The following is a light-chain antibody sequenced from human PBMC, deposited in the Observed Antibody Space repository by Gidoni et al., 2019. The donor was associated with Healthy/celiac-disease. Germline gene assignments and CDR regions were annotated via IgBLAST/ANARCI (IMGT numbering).Light chain of an antibody. J-gene: IGKJ3*01. CDR1: QRVSSSY. Sequence: IVLTQSAGTLSLSPGERATLSCRASQRVSSSYLAWYQQKPGQSPRLLIYGASSRATGIPDRFSGSGSGTDFTLTISRLEPEDFAVYYCQQYGSSPTFGPGTKVDIK. CDR2: GAS. CDR3: QQYGSSPT. V-gene: IGKV3-20*01.